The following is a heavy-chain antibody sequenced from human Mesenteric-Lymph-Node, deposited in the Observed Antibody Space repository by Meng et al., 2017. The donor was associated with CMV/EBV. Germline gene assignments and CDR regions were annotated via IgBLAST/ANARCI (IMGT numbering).Heavy chain of an antibody. CDR2: ISSSGSTI. V-gene: IGHV3-48*03. D-gene: IGHD6-6*01. Sequence: GGSLRLSCAASGFTFSSYEMNWVRQAPGKGLEWVSYISSSGSTIYYADSVKGRFTISRDNAKNSLYLQMNSLRAEDTAVYYCATDTSIAARSYYGMDVWGQGTTVTVSS. J-gene: IGHJ6*02. CDR3: ATDTSIAARSYYGMDV. CDR1: GFTFSSYE.